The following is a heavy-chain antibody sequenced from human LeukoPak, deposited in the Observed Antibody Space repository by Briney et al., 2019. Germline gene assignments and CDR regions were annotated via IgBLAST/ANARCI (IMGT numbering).Heavy chain of an antibody. D-gene: IGHD2-2*01. Sequence: GASVKVSCKASGYTFTSYGISWVRQAPGQGLEWMGWINPNSGGTNYAQKFQGRVTMTRDTSISTAYMELSRLRSDDTAVYYCARSQLLGRGNWFDPWGQGTLVTVSS. J-gene: IGHJ5*02. CDR2: INPNSGGT. CDR1: GYTFTSYG. V-gene: IGHV1-2*02. CDR3: ARSQLLGRGNWFDP.